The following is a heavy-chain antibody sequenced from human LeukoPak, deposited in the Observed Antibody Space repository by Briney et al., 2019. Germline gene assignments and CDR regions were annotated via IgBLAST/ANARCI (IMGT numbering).Heavy chain of an antibody. J-gene: IGHJ5*02. CDR1: GGSITSSNW. Sequence: PSETLSLTCAVSGGSITSSNWWSWVRQPPGKGLEWIGEIYHSGNTNYNPSLKSRVTISVDKSKNQFSLKLSSVTAADTAVYHCARVGRSWEDREDKYTGRYHPFDPWGQGTLVTVSS. V-gene: IGHV4-4*02. D-gene: IGHD1-26*01. CDR3: ARVGRSWEDREDKYTGRYHPFDP. CDR2: IYHSGNT.